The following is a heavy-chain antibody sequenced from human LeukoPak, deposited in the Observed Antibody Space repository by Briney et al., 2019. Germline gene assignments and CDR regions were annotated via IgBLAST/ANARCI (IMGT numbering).Heavy chain of an antibody. J-gene: IGHJ4*02. D-gene: IGHD3-22*01. CDR1: GFTFSSYA. Sequence: GGSLGLSCAASGFTFSSYAMHWVRQAPGKGLEWVAVISYDGSNKYYADSVKGRFTISRDNSKNTLYLQMNSLRAEDTAVYYCARDLDYYYDSSGYYPGGNWGQGTLVTVSS. V-gene: IGHV3-30*04. CDR2: ISYDGSNK. CDR3: ARDLDYYYDSSGYYPGGN.